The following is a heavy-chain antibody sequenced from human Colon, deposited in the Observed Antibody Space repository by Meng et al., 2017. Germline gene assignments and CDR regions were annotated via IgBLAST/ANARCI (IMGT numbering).Heavy chain of an antibody. CDR2: IDYSRSI. D-gene: IGHD1-26*01. CDR1: GAPVGSGSHY. V-gene: IGHV4-61*01. Sequence: QAHVQGPGPGLVRPAEALSLPCTVSGAPVGSGSHYWSWIRQPSGKGLEWIGYIDYSRSINYYPSLKSRVTMSVDTSKNQFSLNLSSVTAADTAVYYCAGGPWELDYWGQGTLVTVSS. J-gene: IGHJ4*02. CDR3: AGGPWELDY.